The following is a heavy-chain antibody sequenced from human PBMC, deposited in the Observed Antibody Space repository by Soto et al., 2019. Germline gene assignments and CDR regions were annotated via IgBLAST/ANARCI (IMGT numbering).Heavy chain of an antibody. CDR1: GFTFSTYW. V-gene: IGHV3-7*01. CDR3: VRDWSTFWGMDV. J-gene: IGHJ6*02. CDR2: IKQDGSEK. Sequence: GGSLRLSCAASGFTFSTYWMNWVRQAPRKGLEWVANIKQDGSEKYYVDSVKGRFAISRDNAKDSLFLQMNNLRAEDTAVYYCVRDWSTFWGMDVWGQGTTVTVSS.